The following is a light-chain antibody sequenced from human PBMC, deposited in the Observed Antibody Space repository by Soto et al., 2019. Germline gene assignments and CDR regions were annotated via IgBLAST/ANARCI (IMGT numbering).Light chain of an antibody. CDR2: GAF. CDR1: PSVSNY. J-gene: IGKJ5*01. Sequence: EFVLKQSPGTLSLSPGERATLSCRASPSVSNYLAWYQLKPGQAPRLLIYGAFNRATGIPARFSGSGSGADFTLTISSLEPEDFAVYYCQQRNIWPPVTFGQGTRLGI. V-gene: IGKV3-11*01. CDR3: QQRNIWPPVT.